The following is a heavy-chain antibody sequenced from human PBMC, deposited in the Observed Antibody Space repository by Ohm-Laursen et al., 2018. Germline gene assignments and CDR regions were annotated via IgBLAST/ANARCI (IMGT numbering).Heavy chain of an antibody. V-gene: IGHV1-2*02. Sequence: ASVKVSCKASGYTFSDYYIHWVRQAPGQGLEWMGWINTNSGGANYAQKFQGRVTMTRDTSISTAYMELSRLISDDTAVYYCARERIAVVDYGMDVWGQGQGTTVTVSS. CDR3: ARERIAVVDYGMDV. J-gene: IGHJ6*02. D-gene: IGHD3-22*01. CDR2: INTNSGGA. CDR1: GYTFSDYY.